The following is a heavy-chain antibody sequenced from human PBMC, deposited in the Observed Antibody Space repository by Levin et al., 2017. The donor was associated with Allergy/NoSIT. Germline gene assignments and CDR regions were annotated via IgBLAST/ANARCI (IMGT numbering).Heavy chain of an antibody. Sequence: GGSLRLSCKASGYTFTGYYMHWVRQAPGQGLEWMGWINPNSGGTNYAQKFQGRVTMTRDTSISTAYMELSRLRSDDTAVYYCASPLYYDFGRGGWGQGTLVTVSS. CDR1: GYTFTGYY. CDR3: ASPLYYDFGRGG. J-gene: IGHJ4*02. V-gene: IGHV1-2*02. CDR2: INPNSGGT. D-gene: IGHD3-3*01.